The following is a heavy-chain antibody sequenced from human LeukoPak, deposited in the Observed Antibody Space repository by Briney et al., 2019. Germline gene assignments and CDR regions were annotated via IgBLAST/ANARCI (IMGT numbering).Heavy chain of an antibody. CDR3: ARGHTTTNDAFDI. CDR2: IYHSGST. Sequence: KPSGTLSLTCAVSGGSISSSNWWSWVRQPPGKGLEWIGYIYHSGSTYYNPSLKSRVTISVDRSKNQFSLKLSSVTAADTAVYYCARGHTTTNDAFDIWGQGTMVTVSS. D-gene: IGHD1-1*01. J-gene: IGHJ3*02. V-gene: IGHV4-4*02. CDR1: GGSISSSNW.